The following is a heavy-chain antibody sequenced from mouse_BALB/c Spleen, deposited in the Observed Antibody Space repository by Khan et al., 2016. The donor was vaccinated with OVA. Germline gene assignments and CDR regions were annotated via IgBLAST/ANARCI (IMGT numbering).Heavy chain of an antibody. J-gene: IGHJ3*01. CDR1: GYSFTLYY. CDR3: ARGYDFCAS. V-gene: IGHV1-26*01. Sequence: VQLQQSGPDLVKPGASVKISCKASGYSFTLYYMSWVKQSHGKSLEWIGRVNPNTDNINYNQEFKGKAILTVDKSSNTAYMELRSLTSEDSAVYFCARGYDFCASWGQGTLVTVSA. D-gene: IGHD2-14*01. CDR2: VNPNTDNI.